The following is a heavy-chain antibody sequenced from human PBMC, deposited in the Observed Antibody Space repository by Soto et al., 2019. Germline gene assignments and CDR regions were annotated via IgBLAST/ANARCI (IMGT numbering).Heavy chain of an antibody. D-gene: IGHD1-1*01. V-gene: IGHV4-59*01. CDR3: ARQTTTRYYYYYYGMDV. J-gene: IGHJ6*02. CDR2: IYYSGST. CDR1: GGSISSYY. Sequence: PSETLSLTCTVSGGSISSYYWSWIRQPPGKGLEWIGYIYYSGSTNYNPSLKSRVTISVDTSKNQFSLKLSSVTAADTAVYYCARQTTTRYYYYYYGMDVWGQGTTVTVSS.